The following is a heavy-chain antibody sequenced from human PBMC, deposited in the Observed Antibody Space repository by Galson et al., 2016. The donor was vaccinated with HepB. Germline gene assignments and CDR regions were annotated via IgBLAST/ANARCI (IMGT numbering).Heavy chain of an antibody. D-gene: IGHD6-19*01. V-gene: IGHV3-48*02. CDR3: ARDRGSGLFHYYGMDV. J-gene: IGHJ6*02. CDR2: ITSSSSTI. Sequence: LRLSCAASGFSFSSYSMNWVRQAPGKGLEWVSYITSSSSTIYYADSAKGRFTISRDNAKNSLFLQMNSLRDEDTAVYYCARDRGSGLFHYYGMDVWGRGTTVTVSS. CDR1: GFSFSSYS.